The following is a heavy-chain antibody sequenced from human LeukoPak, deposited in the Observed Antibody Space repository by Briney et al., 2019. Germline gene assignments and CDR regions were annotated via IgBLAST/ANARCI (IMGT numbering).Heavy chain of an antibody. V-gene: IGHV1-69*13. J-gene: IGHJ4*02. CDR2: IIPIFGTA. Sequence: ASVKVSCKASGYTFTSYDINWVRQAPGQGLEWMGGIIPIFGTANYAQKFQGRVTITADESTSTAYMELSSLRSEDTAVYYCALRELGWLPDYWGQGTLVTVSS. CDR1: GYTFTSYD. CDR3: ALRELGWLPDY. D-gene: IGHD3/OR15-3a*01.